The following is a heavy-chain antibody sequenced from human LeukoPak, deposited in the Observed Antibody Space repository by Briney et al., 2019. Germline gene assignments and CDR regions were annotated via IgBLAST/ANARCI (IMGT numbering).Heavy chain of an antibody. Sequence: ASVKVSCKASGYTFTSYAMNWVRQAPGQGLEWMGWINTDTGNPTYAQGFTGRFVFSLDTSVSTAYLQISSLKAEDTAVYYCARGYCSGGSCHTFDCWGQGTLVTVSS. J-gene: IGHJ4*02. CDR3: ARGYCSGGSCHTFDC. D-gene: IGHD2-15*01. CDR2: INTDTGNP. V-gene: IGHV7-4-1*02. CDR1: GYTFTSYA.